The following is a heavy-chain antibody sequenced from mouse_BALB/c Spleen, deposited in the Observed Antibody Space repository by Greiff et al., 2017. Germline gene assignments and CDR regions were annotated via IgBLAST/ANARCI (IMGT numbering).Heavy chain of an antibody. CDR2: ISTYYGDA. CDR1: GYTFTDYA. CDR3: ARGDDYDVYAMDY. Sequence: VQLQQSGAELVRPGVSVKISCKGSGYTFTDYAMHWVKQSHAKSLEWIGVISTYYGDASYNQKFKGKATMTVDKSSSTAYMELARLTSEDSAIYYCARGDDYDVYAMDYWGQGTSVTVSS. J-gene: IGHJ4*01. V-gene: IGHV1S137*01. D-gene: IGHD2-4*01.